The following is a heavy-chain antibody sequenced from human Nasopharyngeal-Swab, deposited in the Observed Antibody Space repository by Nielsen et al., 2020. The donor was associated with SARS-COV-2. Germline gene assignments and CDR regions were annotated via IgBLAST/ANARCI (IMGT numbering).Heavy chain of an antibody. D-gene: IGHD2-2*01. V-gene: IGHV4-34*01. Sequence: SETLSLTCAVYGGSFSGYYWSWIRQPPGKGLEWIGEINHSGSTNYNPSLKSRVTISVDTSKNQFSLKLSSGTAADTAVYYCARVRYCSSTSCYRYRGAFDIWGQGTMVTVSS. CDR1: GGSFSGYY. CDR3: ARVRYCSSTSCYRYRGAFDI. CDR2: INHSGST. J-gene: IGHJ3*02.